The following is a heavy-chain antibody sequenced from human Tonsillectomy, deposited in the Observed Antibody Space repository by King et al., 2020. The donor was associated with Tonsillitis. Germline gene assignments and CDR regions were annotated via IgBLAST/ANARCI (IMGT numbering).Heavy chain of an antibody. D-gene: IGHD1-26*01. CDR2: ISSSSSYI. V-gene: IGHV3-21*01. J-gene: IGHJ6*02. CDR3: ARVNKWWGATTNTYYYYGMDV. CDR1: GFTFSSYS. Sequence: QLVQSGGGLVKPGGSLRLSCAASGFTFSSYSMNWVRQAPGKGLEWVSSISSSSSYIYYADSVKGRFTISRDNAKNSLYLQMNSLRAEDTAVYYCARVNKWWGATTNTYYYYGMDVWGQGTTVTVSS.